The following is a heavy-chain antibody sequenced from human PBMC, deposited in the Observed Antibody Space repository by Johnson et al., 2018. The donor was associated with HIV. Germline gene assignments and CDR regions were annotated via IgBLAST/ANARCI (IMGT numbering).Heavy chain of an antibody. V-gene: IGHV3-23*01. CDR2: IIGGSGGST. Sequence: EVQLLESGGGLAQPGGSLRLSCAASGFTFSSNVMSWVRQAPGKGLEWVATIIGGSGGSTYFADSVKGRFTISRDNSKNTLYLQMNSLRADDTAVYYWARGSCGIVGAQEFWGQGTMGTVSS. J-gene: IGHJ3*01. CDR3: ARGSCGIVGAQEF. CDR1: GFTFSSNV. D-gene: IGHD1-26*01.